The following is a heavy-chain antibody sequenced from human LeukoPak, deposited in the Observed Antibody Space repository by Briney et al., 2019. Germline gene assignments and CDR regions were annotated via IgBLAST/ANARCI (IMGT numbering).Heavy chain of an antibody. D-gene: IGHD5-18*01. J-gene: IGHJ4*02. CDR3: AKDKGRGYSYGYFDY. CDR2: ISWDGGST. V-gene: IGHV3-43*01. Sequence: GGSLRLSCAASGFTFDDYTMHWVRQAPGKGLEWVSLISWDGGSTYYADSVKGRFTISRDSSKNSLYLQMNSLRTEDTALYYCAKDKGRGYSYGYFDYWGQGTLVTVSS. CDR1: GFTFDDYT.